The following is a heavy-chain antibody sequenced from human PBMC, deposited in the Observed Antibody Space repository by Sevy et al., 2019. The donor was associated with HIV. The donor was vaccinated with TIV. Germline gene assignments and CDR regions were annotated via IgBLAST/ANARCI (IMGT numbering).Heavy chain of an antibody. Sequence: GGSLRLSCAASGFTFDDYAMHWVRQAPGKGLEWVSGISWNSGSIGYADSVKGRFTISRDNAKNSLYLQMNSLRAEDTALYYCAKGRHYGGNFEGVGAFHIWGQGTMVTVSS. CDR1: GFTFDDYA. J-gene: IGHJ3*02. CDR2: ISWNSGSI. D-gene: IGHD4-17*01. V-gene: IGHV3-9*01. CDR3: AKGRHYGGNFEGVGAFHI.